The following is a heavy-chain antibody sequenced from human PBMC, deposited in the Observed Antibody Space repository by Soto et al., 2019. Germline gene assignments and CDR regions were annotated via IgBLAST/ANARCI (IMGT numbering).Heavy chain of an antibody. D-gene: IGHD1-1*01. Sequence: DVQLLQSGGGLVQPGGSLRLSCAASGFTFSTYAMNWVRQAPGKGLEWVSGITSNGDNRYYVESVKGRFTISRDNSYNTLYLQMNSLIADDTAVYYWPKESSRNSSPYWGQGTLVTVSS. J-gene: IGHJ4*02. V-gene: IGHV3-23*01. CDR2: ITSNGDNR. CDR1: GFTFSTYA. CDR3: PKESSRNSSPY.